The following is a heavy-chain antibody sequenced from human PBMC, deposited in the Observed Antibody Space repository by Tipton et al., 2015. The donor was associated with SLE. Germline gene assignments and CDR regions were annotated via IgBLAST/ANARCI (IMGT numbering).Heavy chain of an antibody. V-gene: IGHV3-23*03. Sequence: SLRLSCAASGFTFSSYAMSWVRQAPGKGLEWVSVIYSGGSTYYADSVKGRFTISRDNSKNTLYLQMNSLRAEDTAVYYCARDGIAVAGTSFDYWGQGTLVTVSS. CDR2: IYSGGST. CDR1: GFTFSSYA. CDR3: ARDGIAVAGTSFDY. J-gene: IGHJ4*02. D-gene: IGHD6-19*01.